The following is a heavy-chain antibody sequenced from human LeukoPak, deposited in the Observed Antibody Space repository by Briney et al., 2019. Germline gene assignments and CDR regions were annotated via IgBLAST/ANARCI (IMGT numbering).Heavy chain of an antibody. J-gene: IGHJ5*02. CDR2: INHSGST. D-gene: IGHD5-12*01. CDR3: ARGVMEYSGYDYNWFDT. V-gene: IGHV4-39*07. CDR1: GGSISSGGYY. Sequence: PSETLSLTCTVSGGSISSGGYYWSWIRQPPGKGLEWIGEINHSGSTNYNPSLKSRVTISVDTSKNQFSLKLSSLTAADTAVYYCARGVMEYSGYDYNWFDTWGQGTLVTVSS.